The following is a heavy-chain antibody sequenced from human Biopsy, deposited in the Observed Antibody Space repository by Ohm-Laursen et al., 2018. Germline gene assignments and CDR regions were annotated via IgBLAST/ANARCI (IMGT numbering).Heavy chain of an antibody. CDR3: ARDRGYYSDRTVPGYFDL. CDR2: IYYSGST. CDR1: DGSINSYY. V-gene: IGHV4-59*01. D-gene: IGHD3-22*01. J-gene: IGHJ2*01. Sequence: SETLSLTCPVSDGSINSYYWNWIRQPPGKRLEWIGNIYYSGSTNFNPSLKSRVTISVDTSKNQFSLKLYSVTAADTAVYYCARDRGYYSDRTVPGYFDLWGRGTTVTVSS.